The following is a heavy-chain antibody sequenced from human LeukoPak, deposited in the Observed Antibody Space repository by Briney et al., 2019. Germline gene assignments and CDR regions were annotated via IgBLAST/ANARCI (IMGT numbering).Heavy chain of an antibody. CDR2: ISSSGTTI. V-gene: IGHV3-48*03. J-gene: IGHJ4*02. D-gene: IGHD3-10*01. Sequence: GGSLRLSCAASGLTFSTSEMNWVRQAPGKGLEWVSHISSSGTTIYYADSVKGRFTISRDNAKNSLYLQTDNLRVEDTAVYYCARDIRFGELLLDYWGQGTLVTVSS. CDR3: ARDIRFGELLLDY. CDR1: GLTFSTSE.